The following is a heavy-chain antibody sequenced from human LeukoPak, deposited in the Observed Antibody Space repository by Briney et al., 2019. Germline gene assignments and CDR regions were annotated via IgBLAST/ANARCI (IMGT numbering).Heavy chain of an antibody. CDR2: IDHSGSA. CDR1: GGSFSGYY. Sequence: KPSETLSLTCAVYGGSFSGYYWSCIRQPPGKGLEWIGEIDHSGSANYNPSLKSRVTMSVDTSKNQFSLRLSAVTAADTAVYYCASGSGYPNWFDPWGQGTLVTVSS. V-gene: IGHV4-34*01. J-gene: IGHJ5*02. D-gene: IGHD3-22*01. CDR3: ASGSGYPNWFDP.